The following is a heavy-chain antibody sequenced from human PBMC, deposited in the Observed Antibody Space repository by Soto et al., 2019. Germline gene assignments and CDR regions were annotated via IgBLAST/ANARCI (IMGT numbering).Heavy chain of an antibody. V-gene: IGHV3-21*01. CDR3: ARPQMGGYSARGPFDY. Sequence: GGSLRLSCAASGFTFSSYSMNWVRQAPGKGLEWVSSISSSSSYIYYADSVKGRFTISRDNAKNSLYLQMNSLRAEDTAVYYCARPQMGGYSARGPFDYWGQGTLVTVSS. CDR1: GFTFSSYS. CDR2: ISSSSSYI. D-gene: IGHD5-12*01. J-gene: IGHJ4*02.